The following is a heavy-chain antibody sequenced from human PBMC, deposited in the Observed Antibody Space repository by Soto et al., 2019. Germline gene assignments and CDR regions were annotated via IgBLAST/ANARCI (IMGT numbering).Heavy chain of an antibody. Sequence: SETLSLTCTVSGGSISSSSYYWGWIRQPPGKGLEWIGSIYYSGSTYYNPSLKSRVTLSVDPSKNQFSLKLSSVTAADTAVYYCARPRQGRDRYGMDVWGQGTTVTVSS. CDR2: IYYSGST. CDR1: GGSISSSSYY. V-gene: IGHV4-39*01. CDR3: ARPRQGRDRYGMDV. J-gene: IGHJ6*02.